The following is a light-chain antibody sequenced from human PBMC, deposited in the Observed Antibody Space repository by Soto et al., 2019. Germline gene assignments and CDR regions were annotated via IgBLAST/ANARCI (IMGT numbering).Light chain of an antibody. CDR3: QQYGSSPRT. CDR2: GAS. J-gene: IGKJ2*01. CDR1: QSVSSSY. Sequence: EIVLTQSPGTLSLSPGERATLSCRASQSVSSSYLAWYQQKPGQAPRLLIYGASSRATGIPDRFSGSGSGTAFTLTISRLEPEDFAVYYCQQYGSSPRTFGQGTKLEIK. V-gene: IGKV3-20*01.